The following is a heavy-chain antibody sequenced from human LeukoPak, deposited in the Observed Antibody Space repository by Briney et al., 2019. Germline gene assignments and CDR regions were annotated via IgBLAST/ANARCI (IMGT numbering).Heavy chain of an antibody. V-gene: IGHV3-13*01. CDR2: IGTAGDT. Sequence: PGGSLRLSCAASGFTFSSYDMHWVRQATGKGLEWVSVIGTAGDTYYLDSVKGRFTISREIAKNSLYLQMNSLGPGDTAVYYCARTYNLDGMDVWGQGTTVTVSS. D-gene: IGHD1-1*01. CDR3: ARTYNLDGMDV. CDR1: GFTFSSYD. J-gene: IGHJ6*02.